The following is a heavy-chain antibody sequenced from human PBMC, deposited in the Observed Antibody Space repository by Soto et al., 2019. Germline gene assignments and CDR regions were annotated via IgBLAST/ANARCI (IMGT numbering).Heavy chain of an antibody. D-gene: IGHD3-10*01. CDR2: ISSSSSYI. V-gene: IGHV3-21*01. CDR3: ARDTYYYGSGSYSP. Sequence: EVQLVESGGGLVKPGGSLRLSCAASGFTFSSYSMNWVRQAPGKGLEWVSSISSSSSYIYYADSVKGRFTISRDNAKNSLYLQMNSRKAEDTAVYYCARDTYYYGSGSYSPWGQGTLVTVSS. J-gene: IGHJ5*02. CDR1: GFTFSSYS.